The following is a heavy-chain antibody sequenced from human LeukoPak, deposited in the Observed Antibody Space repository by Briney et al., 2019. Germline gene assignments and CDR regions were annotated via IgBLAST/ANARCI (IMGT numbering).Heavy chain of an antibody. Sequence: GGSLRLSCAASGFTLSSYWMHWVRQTPGMGLVWVSRINSDGGSTSYADSVKGRFTISRDNAKNTLYLQMNRLRAEDTAVYYCARPRGCGTSRCNNFDYWGQGTLVTVSS. CDR2: INSDGGST. CDR1: GFTLSSYW. CDR3: ARPRGCGTSRCNNFDY. V-gene: IGHV3-74*01. D-gene: IGHD2-21*01. J-gene: IGHJ4*02.